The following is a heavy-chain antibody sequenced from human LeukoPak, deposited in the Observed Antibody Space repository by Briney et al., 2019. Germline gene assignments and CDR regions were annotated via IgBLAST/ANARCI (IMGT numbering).Heavy chain of an antibody. D-gene: IGHD1-26*01. CDR1: GFTFSSHW. Sequence: GGSLRLSCAASGFTFSSHWMSWVRQAPGKGLEWVANIKEDESEKYYVDSVKGRFTISRDNAKNSLYLQMNSLRAEDTAVYYCVGGSYHDYWGQGTLVTVSS. CDR3: VGGSYHDY. J-gene: IGHJ4*02. V-gene: IGHV3-7*01. CDR2: IKEDESEK.